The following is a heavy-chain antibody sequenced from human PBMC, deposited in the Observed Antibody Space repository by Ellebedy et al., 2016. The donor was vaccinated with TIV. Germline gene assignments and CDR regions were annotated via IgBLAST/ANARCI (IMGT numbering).Heavy chain of an antibody. CDR3: AGWNNDWKGFAS. CDR1: GGSFSGYY. Sequence: SETLSLXXAVYGGSFSGYYWSWIRQPPGKGLEWIGEINHSGSTNYNPSLKSRVTISVDTSKNQFSLRLNSLTAADTAVYYCAGWNNDWKGFASWGQGTLVTVSS. D-gene: IGHD1-1*01. CDR2: INHSGST. V-gene: IGHV4-34*01. J-gene: IGHJ4*02.